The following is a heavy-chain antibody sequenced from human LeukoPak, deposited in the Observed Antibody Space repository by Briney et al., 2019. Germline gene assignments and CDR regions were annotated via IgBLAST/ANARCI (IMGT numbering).Heavy chain of an antibody. D-gene: IGHD6-13*01. CDR2: INPSGGST. CDR3: AREERRSSSWYFADYYYSGMDV. J-gene: IGHJ6*02. Sequence: RASVKVSCKASGDTFTRYYMHWVRQAPGQGLEWMGIINPSGGSTTYAQKFQDRVTMTRDTSASTVYVDLSSLRSEDTAVYYCAREERRSSSWYFADYYYSGMDVWGQGTTVTVSS. V-gene: IGHV1-46*01. CDR1: GDTFTRYY.